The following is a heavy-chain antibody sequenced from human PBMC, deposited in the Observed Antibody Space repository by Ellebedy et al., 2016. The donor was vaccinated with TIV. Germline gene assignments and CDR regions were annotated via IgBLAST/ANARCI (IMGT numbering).Heavy chain of an antibody. CDR1: GFTFSGYT. Sequence: GESLKISXAASGFTFSGYTMDWVRQAPGKGLEWIATITRDSSDIYYADSVKGRFTISRDNAGNALFLQMNGLRVEDTALYYCATDIARDDYYDSGTVLGYLDSWGKGTLVTVSS. V-gene: IGHV3-21*01. CDR2: ITRDSSDI. D-gene: IGHD3-10*01. CDR3: ATDIARDDYYDSGTVLGYLDS. J-gene: IGHJ4*02.